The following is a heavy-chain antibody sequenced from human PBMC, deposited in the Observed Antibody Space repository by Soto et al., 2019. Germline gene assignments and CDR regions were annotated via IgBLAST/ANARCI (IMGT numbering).Heavy chain of an antibody. CDR2: MYYSGST. CDR3: ARQFSDILTGRSDY. CDR1: DVPIGSYY. D-gene: IGHD3-9*01. J-gene: IGHJ4*02. Sequence: PSETLSLTCAVSDVPIGSYYWSWIRQPPGKGLEWVANMYYSGSTNYNPSLKSRVTISLDTSKNQLSLNLSSVTAVDTAMYYCARQFSDILTGRSDYWGQGTLVTVSS. V-gene: IGHV4-59*01.